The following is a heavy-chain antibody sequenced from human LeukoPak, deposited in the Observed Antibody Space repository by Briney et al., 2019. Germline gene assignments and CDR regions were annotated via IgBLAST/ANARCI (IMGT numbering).Heavy chain of an antibody. Sequence: GGSLRLSCAASGFTFSDHYMDWVRQAPGKGLEWVGRTRNKANSYSTEYAASVKGRFTISRDDSKNSLYLQMNSLKTEDTAVYYCARDALDSSGYYYYYYMDVWGKGTTVTISS. CDR1: GFTFSDHY. D-gene: IGHD3-22*01. V-gene: IGHV3-72*01. J-gene: IGHJ6*03. CDR2: TRNKANSYST. CDR3: ARDALDSSGYYYYYYMDV.